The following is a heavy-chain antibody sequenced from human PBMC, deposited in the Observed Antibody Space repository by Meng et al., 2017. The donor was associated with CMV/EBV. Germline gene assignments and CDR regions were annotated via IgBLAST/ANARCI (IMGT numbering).Heavy chain of an antibody. CDR1: GGSISSSSYY. J-gene: IGHJ5*02. V-gene: IGHV4-39*07. Sequence: SETLSLTCTVSGGSISSSSYYWGWIRQPPGKGLEWIGSIYYSGSTYYNPSLKSRVTISVDTSKNQFSLKLSSVTAADTAVYYCARDGSSSGYWFDPWGQGTTVTVSS. CDR3: ARDGSSSGYWFDP. D-gene: IGHD3-22*01. CDR2: IYYSGST.